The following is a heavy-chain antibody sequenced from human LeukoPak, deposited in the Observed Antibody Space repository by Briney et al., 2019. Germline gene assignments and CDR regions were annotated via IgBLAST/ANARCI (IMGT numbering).Heavy chain of an antibody. J-gene: IGHJ3*02. CDR1: GDSISSSGYY. CDR3: ARQVVEYGSSSVALVI. V-gene: IGHV4-39*01. D-gene: IGHD6-6*01. Sequence: KSSETLSLTCTVSGDSISSSGYYWGWIRQPPGKGLEWIGSIYYSGSTYHNPSLKSRVTISVDKSKNQFSLKLSSVTAADTAVYYCARQVVEYGSSSVALVIWGQGTMVTVSS. CDR2: IYYSGST.